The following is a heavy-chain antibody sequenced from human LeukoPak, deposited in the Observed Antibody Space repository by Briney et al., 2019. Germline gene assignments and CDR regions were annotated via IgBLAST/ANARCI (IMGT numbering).Heavy chain of an antibody. CDR1: GFTFINYD. CDR3: ARGGIQVSGIDEFDY. V-gene: IGHV3-13*01. J-gene: IGHJ4*02. CDR2: IGIRGDT. Sequence: GGSLRLSCAASGFTFINYDMHWVRQVIGKGLEWVSAIGIRGDTHYSGSVKGRFTISRENAESSLYLQMNSLRAEDTAVYYCARGGIQVSGIDEFDYWGQGTLVTVSS. D-gene: IGHD6-19*01.